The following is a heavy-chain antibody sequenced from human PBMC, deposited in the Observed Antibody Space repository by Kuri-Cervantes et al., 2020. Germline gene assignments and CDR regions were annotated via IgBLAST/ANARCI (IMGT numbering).Heavy chain of an antibody. Sequence: GSLRLSCAASGFTFSSYAMSWVRQPPGKGLEWIGTIYHSGSTNYNPSLKSRVTISVNTSKNQFSLKLSSVTAADTAVYYCARDSRVGWFDPWGQGTLVTVSS. D-gene: IGHD2-15*01. V-gene: IGHV4-59*01. CDR1: GFTFSSYA. CDR3: ARDSRVGWFDP. J-gene: IGHJ5*02. CDR2: IYHSGST.